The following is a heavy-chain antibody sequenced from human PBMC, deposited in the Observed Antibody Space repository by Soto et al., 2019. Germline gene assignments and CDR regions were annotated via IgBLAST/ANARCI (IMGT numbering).Heavy chain of an antibody. Sequence: GGSLRLSCAASGFTFSSYSMNWVRQAPGKGLEWVSYISSSSSTIYYADSVKGRFTISRDNAKNSLYLQMNSLRDEDTAVYYYARESRFLEWLSLNWFDPWGQGTLVTVSS. CDR2: ISSSSSTI. CDR1: GFTFSSYS. D-gene: IGHD3-3*01. CDR3: ARESRFLEWLSLNWFDP. V-gene: IGHV3-48*02. J-gene: IGHJ5*02.